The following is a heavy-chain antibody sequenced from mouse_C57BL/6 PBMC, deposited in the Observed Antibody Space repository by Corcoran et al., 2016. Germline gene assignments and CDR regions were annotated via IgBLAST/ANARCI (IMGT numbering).Heavy chain of an antibody. J-gene: IGHJ4*01. D-gene: IGHD1-1*01. CDR1: GYTFTTSG. CDR2: INTYTGVP. Sequence: QIQLVQSGPELKKPGETVKISCKASGYTFTTSGMSWVKQAPGKGLKWMGWINTYTGVPTYADDFKGRFAFSLETSASTAYLQINNLKNEDTATYFGARKKGRYSSSPYYYAMDYWGQGTSVTVSS. V-gene: IGHV9-3*01. CDR3: ARKKGRYSSSPYYYAMDY.